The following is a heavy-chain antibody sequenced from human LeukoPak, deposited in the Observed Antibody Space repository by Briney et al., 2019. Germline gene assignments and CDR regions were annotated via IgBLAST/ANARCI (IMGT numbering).Heavy chain of an antibody. J-gene: IGHJ4*02. CDR1: NGSISSYY. CDR2: IYYTGST. D-gene: IGHD5-24*01. Sequence: SETLSLTCTVSNGSISSYYWSWIRQPPGKGLEWIGYIYYTGSTNYNPSLKGRVTISVDTSKNQFSLKLTSVTAADTAVYYCARDRTGDGYNTEWGQGTLVTVSS. V-gene: IGHV4-59*01. CDR3: ARDRTGDGYNTE.